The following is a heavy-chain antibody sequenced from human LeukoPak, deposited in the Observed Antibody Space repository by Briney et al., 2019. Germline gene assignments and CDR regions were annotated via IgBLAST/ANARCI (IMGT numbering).Heavy chain of an antibody. CDR2: ISWNSGSI. V-gene: IGHV3-9*01. CDR1: GFTFDDYA. Sequence: GGSLRLSCAASGFTFDDYAMHWVRQAPGKGLEWVSGISWNSGSIGYADSVKGRFTISRDNAKKSLYLQMNSLRAEDTALYYCAKAESSSRPNWLDPWGQGTLVTVSS. D-gene: IGHD6-6*01. J-gene: IGHJ5*02. CDR3: AKAESSSRPNWLDP.